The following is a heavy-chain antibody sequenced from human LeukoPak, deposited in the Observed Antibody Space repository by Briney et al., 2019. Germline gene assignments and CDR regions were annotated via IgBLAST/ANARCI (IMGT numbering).Heavy chain of an antibody. CDR1: GGTFSSYA. Sequence: GASVKVSCKASGGTFSSYAISWVRQAPGQGLEWMGRIIPILGIVNYAQKFQGRVTITADKSTSTAYMELSSLRSEDTAVYYCARESSSNGMDVWGQGATVTVSS. D-gene: IGHD2-2*01. CDR3: ARESSSNGMDV. V-gene: IGHV1-69*04. J-gene: IGHJ6*02. CDR2: IIPILGIV.